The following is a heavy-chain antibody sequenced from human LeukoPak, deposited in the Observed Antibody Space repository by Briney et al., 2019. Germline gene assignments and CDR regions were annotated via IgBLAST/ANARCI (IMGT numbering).Heavy chain of an antibody. CDR3: ARGVPIPATHPTDY. Sequence: GGSLRLSCAASGFTFTSYGRHWVRQAPGKGLEWVAMIWYDGSHKKYADSVEGRFSISRDTSKNTLYLQMNSLRADDTAVYYCARGVPIPATHPTDYWGQGSLVTVSS. CDR2: IWYDGSHK. D-gene: IGHD3-10*01. J-gene: IGHJ4*02. V-gene: IGHV3-33*03. CDR1: GFTFTSYG.